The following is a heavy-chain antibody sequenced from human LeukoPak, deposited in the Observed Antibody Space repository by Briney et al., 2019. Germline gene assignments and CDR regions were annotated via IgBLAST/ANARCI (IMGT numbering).Heavy chain of an antibody. J-gene: IGHJ3*02. CDR1: GFTFSNYA. CDR3: AKCDFWSANDFFDI. D-gene: IGHD3-3*01. CDR2: ISGSGGST. V-gene: IGHV3-23*01. Sequence: GGSLRLSCAASGFTFSNYAMSWVRQAPGKGLEWVSVISGSGGSTYYVDSVQGRFTISRDNSKNTLFLQMDSLRAEDTAVYYCAKCDFWSANDFFDIWGQGTMVTVSS.